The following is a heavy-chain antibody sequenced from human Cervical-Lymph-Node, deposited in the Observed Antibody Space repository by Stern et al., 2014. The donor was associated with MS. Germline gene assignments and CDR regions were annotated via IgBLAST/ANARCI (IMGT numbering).Heavy chain of an antibody. CDR2: SHGGNGNT. V-gene: IGHV1-3*01. CDR1: GYTFSSYA. CDR3: ARDPRGGMDV. Sequence: QVQLVQSGAEVKKPGASVRLSCKTSGYTFSSYATHWVRQAPGQSLEGMRWSHGGNGNTKYSRQFQDRVTIDRDTSATTVYMEVRSLRPEDTAVYYCARDPRGGMDVWGQGTTVTVSS. D-gene: IGHD3-10*01. J-gene: IGHJ6*02.